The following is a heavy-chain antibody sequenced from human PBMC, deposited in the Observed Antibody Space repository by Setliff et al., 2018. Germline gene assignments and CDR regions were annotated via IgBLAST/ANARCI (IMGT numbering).Heavy chain of an antibody. CDR2: IYYSGTT. D-gene: IGHD3-10*01. V-gene: IGHV4-59*08. J-gene: IGHJ4*02. CDR1: GGYIRSFH. Sequence: PSETLSLTCTVSGGYIRSFHWSWIRQPPGKGLEWIGYIYYSGTTNYNPSLKSRVTMSADTSNNQFSLNLRSVTAADTAVYFCTRQPSSGAYYNPRPYYFDYWGQGTLVTVSS. CDR3: TRQPSSGAYYNPRPYYFDY.